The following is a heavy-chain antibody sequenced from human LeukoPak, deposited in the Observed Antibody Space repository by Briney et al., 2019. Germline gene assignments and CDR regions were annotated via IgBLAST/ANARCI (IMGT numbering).Heavy chain of an antibody. J-gene: IGHJ4*02. V-gene: IGHV4-4*09. CDR3: ARHHRDCSGGSCYVIDS. CDR2: IHNSEGT. CDR1: GGSFSGYY. D-gene: IGHD2-15*01. Sequence: SETLSLTCAVYGGSFSGYYWTWIRQPPGKGPEWIGYIHNSEGTKYNPSLKSRVAISADRSKNQFSLRLTSVTAADTALYYCARHHRDCSGGSCYVIDSWGQGTLVTVSS.